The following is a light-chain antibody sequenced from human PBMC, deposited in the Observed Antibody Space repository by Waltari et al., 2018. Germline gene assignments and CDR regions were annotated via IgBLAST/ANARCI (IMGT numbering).Light chain of an antibody. V-gene: IGKV3-11*01. CDR2: DAS. J-gene: IGKJ1*01. Sequence: EIVLTQSPATLSLSPGERATLSCRASQSVSSYLAWYQQKPGQAPRLLIYDASNRATGIPARFSGSGSGTDFTLTISSLEPEDFAMYYCQQYGDSMTFGQGTKVEIK. CDR3: QQYGDSMT. CDR1: QSVSSY.